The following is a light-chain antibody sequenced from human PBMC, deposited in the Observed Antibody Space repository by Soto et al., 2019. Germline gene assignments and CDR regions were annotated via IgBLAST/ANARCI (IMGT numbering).Light chain of an antibody. Sequence: DIPMTQSPSTLSASVGDRVTITCPASQSISSWLAWYQQKPGKAPKLLIYDASSLESGVPSRFSGSGSGTEFTLTISSLQPDDFATYYCQQYNSYSPYTFGQGTKLEIK. CDR2: DAS. V-gene: IGKV1-5*01. J-gene: IGKJ2*01. CDR3: QQYNSYSPYT. CDR1: QSISSW.